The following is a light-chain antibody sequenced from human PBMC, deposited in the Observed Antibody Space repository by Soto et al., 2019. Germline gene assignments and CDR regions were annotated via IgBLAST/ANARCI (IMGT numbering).Light chain of an antibody. CDR3: QQYNNWLWT. Sequence: EIVMTQSPATLSVSPGERATLSCRASQSVNSNLVWYQQKPGQAPRLLIYGASNRATGIPGRFSGSGYGTEFTLNISSLQSEDFAVYYCQQYNNWLWTFGQGTKVEIK. CDR2: GAS. J-gene: IGKJ1*01. V-gene: IGKV3-15*01. CDR1: QSVNSN.